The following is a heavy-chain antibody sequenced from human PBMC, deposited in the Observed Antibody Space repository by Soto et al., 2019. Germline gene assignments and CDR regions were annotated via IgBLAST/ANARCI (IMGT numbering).Heavy chain of an antibody. CDR1: GGTFSSYA. D-gene: IGHD6-13*01. V-gene: IGHV1-69*12. Sequence: QVQLVQSGAEVKKPGSSVKVSCKASGGTFSSYAISWVRQAPGQGLEWMGGIIPIFGTANYAQKFQGRVTIPADESTSTAYMELSSLRSEDTAVYYCARGPGIAAAGNYYYYGMDVWGQGTTVTVSS. CDR3: ARGPGIAAAGNYYYYGMDV. J-gene: IGHJ6*02. CDR2: IIPIFGTA.